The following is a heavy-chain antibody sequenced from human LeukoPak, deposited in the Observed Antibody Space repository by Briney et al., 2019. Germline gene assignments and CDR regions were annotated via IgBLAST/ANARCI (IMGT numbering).Heavy chain of an antibody. CDR3: ARDRGSDTSGYEDFDY. V-gene: IGHV3-21*01. CDR2: ISSGSSYI. J-gene: IGHJ4*02. D-gene: IGHD3-22*01. CDR1: GFTFISYS. Sequence: PGGCLRLSCAASGFTFISYSMSWARQAPGKGLEWVSSISSGSSYIYYADSVNGRFTISRDNARNSLYLLMNSLRAEDTAIYYCARDRGSDTSGYEDFDYWGQGTLVTVSS.